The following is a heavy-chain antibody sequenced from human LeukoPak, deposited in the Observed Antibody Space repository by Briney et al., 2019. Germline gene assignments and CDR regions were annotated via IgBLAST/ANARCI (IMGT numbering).Heavy chain of an antibody. V-gene: IGHV3-23*01. J-gene: IGHJ2*01. CDR3: TRDLGLRRMI. CDR2: ISGSGGRT. Sequence: GGSLRLSCAASGFTFSSNAMSWVRQAPGKGLEWVSAISGSGGRTYYADSVRGRFTISRDNSKNTLYLQMNSLRAEDTGVYYCTRDLGLRRMIWGRGTLVIVSS. CDR1: GFTFSSNA.